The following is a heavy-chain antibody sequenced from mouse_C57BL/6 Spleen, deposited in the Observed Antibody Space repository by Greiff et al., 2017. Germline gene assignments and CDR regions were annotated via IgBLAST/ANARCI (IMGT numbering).Heavy chain of an antibody. Sequence: QVQLQQPGAELVKPGASVKLSCKASGYTFTSYWMQWVKQRPGQGLEWIGEIDPSDSYTNYNQKFKGKATLPVDTSSSTAYMQLSSLTSEDSAVYYCARRGYYGKQDAMDYWGQGTSVTVSS. V-gene: IGHV1-50*01. CDR3: ARRGYYGKQDAMDY. D-gene: IGHD2-1*01. CDR2: IDPSDSYT. CDR1: GYTFTSYW. J-gene: IGHJ4*01.